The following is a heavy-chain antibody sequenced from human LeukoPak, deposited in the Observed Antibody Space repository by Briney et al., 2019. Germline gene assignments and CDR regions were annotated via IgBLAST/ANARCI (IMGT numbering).Heavy chain of an antibody. J-gene: IGHJ4*02. CDR1: GFTFYSHA. CDR2: ISFDGSNK. V-gene: IGHV3-30-3*01. Sequence: PGGSLRLSCAASGFTFYSHAMVWVRQAPGKGLEWVSFISFDGSNKVHADSVMGRFTISRDNSKNTVDLQINSLRHEDTAVYYCAKDWGQRGVGASLGHWGQGTLVIVSS. D-gene: IGHD1-26*01. CDR3: AKDWGQRGVGASLGH.